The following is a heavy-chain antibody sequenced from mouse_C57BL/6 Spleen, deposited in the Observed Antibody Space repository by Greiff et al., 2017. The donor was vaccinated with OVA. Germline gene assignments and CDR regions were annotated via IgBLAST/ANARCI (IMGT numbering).Heavy chain of an antibody. J-gene: IGHJ1*03. CDR1: GYTFTDYY. V-gene: IGHV1-26*01. CDR2: INPNNGGT. Sequence: EVQLQQSGPELVKPGASVKISCKASGYTFTDYYMNWVKQSPGKSLEWIGDINPNNGGTSYNQKFKGKATLTVDKSSSTAYMELRSLTSEDSAVYYCARRIMYYGSSIYWYFDVWGTGTTVTVSS. D-gene: IGHD1-1*01. CDR3: ARRIMYYGSSIYWYFDV.